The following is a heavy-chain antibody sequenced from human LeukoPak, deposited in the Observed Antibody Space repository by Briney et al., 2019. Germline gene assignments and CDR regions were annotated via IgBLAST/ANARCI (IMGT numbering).Heavy chain of an antibody. J-gene: IGHJ3*02. V-gene: IGHV3-30*04. CDR3: AKDSPIVGATEDAFDI. Sequence: GGSLRLSCAASGFTFSSYAMHWVRQAPGKGLEWVAVISYDGSNKYYADSVKGRFTISRDNSKNTLYLQMNSLRAEDTAVYYCAKDSPIVGATEDAFDIWGQGTMVTVSS. D-gene: IGHD1-26*01. CDR2: ISYDGSNK. CDR1: GFTFSSYA.